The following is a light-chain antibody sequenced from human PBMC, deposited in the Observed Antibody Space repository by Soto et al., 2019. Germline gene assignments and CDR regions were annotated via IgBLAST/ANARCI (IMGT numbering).Light chain of an antibody. CDR1: QSITNY. CDR2: AAS. V-gene: IGKV1-39*01. CDR3: QQSNSSPPT. J-gene: IGKJ4*01. Sequence: DIHMTQSPSALCASVGDRVTITCRASQSITNYLNWYQHKPWQAPNLLIYAASTLQAGVPSRFRGSGSGTDFTLTISSLQPEDFATYFCQQSNSSPPTFGGGTKVDIK.